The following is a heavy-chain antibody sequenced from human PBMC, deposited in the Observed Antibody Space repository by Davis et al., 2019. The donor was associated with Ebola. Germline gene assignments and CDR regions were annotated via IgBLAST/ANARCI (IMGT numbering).Heavy chain of an antibody. V-gene: IGHV4-31*03. CDR1: GGSISSSSYY. CDR2: IYYTGNT. CDR3: ARGPVGHYYDSSGYYSVPRYFDY. J-gene: IGHJ4*02. D-gene: IGHD3-22*01. Sequence: SETLSLTCTVSGGSISSSSYYWGWIRQRPGKGLEWIGYIYYTGNTYYNPSLKSRVTISVDKSKNQFSLKLSSVTAADTAVFYCARGPVGHYYDSSGYYSVPRYFDYWGQGTLVTVSS.